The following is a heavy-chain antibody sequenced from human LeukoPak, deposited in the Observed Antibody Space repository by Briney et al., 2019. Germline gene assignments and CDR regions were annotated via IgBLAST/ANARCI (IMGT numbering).Heavy chain of an antibody. CDR2: ISSSSSYI. CDR1: GFNFNFHA. J-gene: IGHJ4*02. V-gene: IGHV3-21*01. D-gene: IGHD3-22*01. Sequence: AGGSLRLSCAALGFNFNFHARSWVRQAQGKGLEWVSSISSSSSYIYYADSVKGRFTISRDNAKNSLYLQMNSLRAEDTAVYYCARLLHYYDSSGYYHYFDYWGQGTLVTVSS. CDR3: ARLLHYYDSSGYYHYFDY.